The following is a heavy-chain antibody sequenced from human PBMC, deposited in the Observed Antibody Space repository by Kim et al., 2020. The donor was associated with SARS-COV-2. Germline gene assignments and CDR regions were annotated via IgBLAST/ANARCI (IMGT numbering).Heavy chain of an antibody. CDR3: ARDLTDCGGDCFPDY. D-gene: IGHD2-21*02. V-gene: IGHV1-69*01. J-gene: IGHJ4*02. Sequence: QKFQGRVTVTADESTSTAYMELSSLRSEDTAVYYCARDLTDCGGDCFPDYWGQGTLVTVSS.